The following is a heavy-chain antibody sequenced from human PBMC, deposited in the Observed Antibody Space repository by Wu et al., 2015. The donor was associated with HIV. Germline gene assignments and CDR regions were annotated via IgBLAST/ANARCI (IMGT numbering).Heavy chain of an antibody. CDR2: INPNSGGT. D-gene: IGHD3-10*01. CDR3: ATDSRDYNDENGFSYYYFDH. Sequence: QVQLVQSGSEVKKSGASVSVSCKASGYSFSDYYLHWVRQAPGQGLQWMGWINPNSGGTNYAQKFQGRVTMTRGSSISTAYMELSGLTSDDTAIYFCATDSRDYNDENGFSYYYFDHWGQGTLVTVSS. CDR1: GYSFSDYY. V-gene: IGHV1-2*02. J-gene: IGHJ4*02.